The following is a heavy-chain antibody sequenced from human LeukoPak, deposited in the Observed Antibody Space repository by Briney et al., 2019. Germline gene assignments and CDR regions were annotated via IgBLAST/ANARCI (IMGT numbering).Heavy chain of an antibody. CDR2: ISSSGSTI. Sequence: GGSLRPSCAVSGFTFSSYEMNWVRQAPGKGLEWVSYISSSGSTIYYADSVKGRFTISRDHAKNTLYLQMNSLRVEDTAVYYCARGRAAAGTVIQDWGQGTLVTVSS. D-gene: IGHD6-13*01. J-gene: IGHJ4*02. V-gene: IGHV3-48*03. CDR3: ARGRAAAGTVIQD. CDR1: GFTFSSYE.